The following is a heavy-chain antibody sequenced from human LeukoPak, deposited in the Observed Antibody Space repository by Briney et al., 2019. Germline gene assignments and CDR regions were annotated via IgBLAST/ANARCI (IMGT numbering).Heavy chain of an antibody. J-gene: IGHJ4*02. Sequence: PGGSLRLSCAASGFTFSSYAMSWVRQAPGKGLEWVSAISGSGGSTYYADSVKGRFTISRDNSKNTLYLQMNSLRAEDTAVYYCAKEPPYWYDGSGVGTHDYWGQGTLVTVSS. CDR3: AKEPPYWYDGSGVGTHDY. V-gene: IGHV3-23*01. D-gene: IGHD3-22*01. CDR1: GFTFSSYA. CDR2: ISGSGGST.